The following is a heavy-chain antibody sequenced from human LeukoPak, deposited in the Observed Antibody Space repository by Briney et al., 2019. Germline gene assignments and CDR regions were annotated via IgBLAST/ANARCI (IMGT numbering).Heavy chain of an antibody. CDR1: GGSISSGGYS. J-gene: IGHJ4*02. V-gene: IGHV4-30-2*01. CDR3: ARSMTTVSSHSFDY. D-gene: IGHD4-17*01. Sequence: TSETLSLTCAVSGGSISSGGYSWSWIRQPPGKGLEWIGYIYHSGNTYYSPSLKSRVTISVDRSKNQFSLKLSSVTAADTAVYYCARSMTTVSSHSFDYWGQGTLVTVSS. CDR2: IYHSGNT.